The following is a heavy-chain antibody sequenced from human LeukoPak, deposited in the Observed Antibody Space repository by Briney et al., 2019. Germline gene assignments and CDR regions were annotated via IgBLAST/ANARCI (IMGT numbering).Heavy chain of an antibody. D-gene: IGHD3-22*01. CDR3: ARELVLTTYNWFDP. CDR2: ISYSGST. CDR1: GGSITTNYY. J-gene: IGHJ5*02. V-gene: IGHV4-39*07. Sequence: SETLSLTCIVSGGSITTNYYRGWIRQPPGKGLEWIGSISYSGSTYYNPSLKSRVTISVDTSKNQFSLKLTSVTAADTAVYYCARELVLTTYNWFDPWGQGTLVTVSS.